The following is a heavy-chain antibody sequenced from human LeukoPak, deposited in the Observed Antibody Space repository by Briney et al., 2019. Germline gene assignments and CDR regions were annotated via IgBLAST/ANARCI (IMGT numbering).Heavy chain of an antibody. CDR3: AIVDTAMVDRRY. CDR2: IYYSGGT. V-gene: IGHV4-59*08. Sequence: PSETLSLTCTVSGGSISSYYWSWIRQPPGKRLEWIGYIYYSGGTNYNPSLKSRVTISVDTSKNQFSLKLSSVTAADTAVYYCAIVDTAMVDRRYWGQGTLVTVSS. J-gene: IGHJ4*02. CDR1: GGSISSYY. D-gene: IGHD5-18*01.